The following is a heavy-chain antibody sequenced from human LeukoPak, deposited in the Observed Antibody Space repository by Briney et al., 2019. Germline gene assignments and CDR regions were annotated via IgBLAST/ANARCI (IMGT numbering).Heavy chain of an antibody. D-gene: IGHD5-12*01. CDR2: IRSKAYGGTT. V-gene: IGHV3-49*03. Sequence: GGSLRLSRTDSVFTFGDYAMSWFRQAPGKGREGVGFIRSKAYGGTTEYAASVKGRFTISRDDSKSIAYLQMNSLKTEDTAVYYCTRNSGYDSDYYYYMDVWGKETTVTVSS. CDR3: TRNSGYDSDYYYYMDV. J-gene: IGHJ6*03. CDR1: VFTFGDYA.